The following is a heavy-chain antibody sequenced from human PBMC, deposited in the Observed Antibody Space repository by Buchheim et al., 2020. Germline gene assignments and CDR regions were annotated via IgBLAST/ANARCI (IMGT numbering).Heavy chain of an antibody. V-gene: IGHV3-33*01. CDR1: GFTFSSYG. D-gene: IGHD6-19*01. CDR2: IWYDGSNK. Sequence: QVQLVESGGGVVQPGRSLRLSCAASGFTFSSYGMHWVRQAPGKGLEWVAVIWYDGSNKYYADSVKGRFTISRDNSKITLYLQMNSLRAEDTAVYYCARAIAVAGEPFYYYYYGMDVWGQGTT. CDR3: ARAIAVAGEPFYYYYYGMDV. J-gene: IGHJ6*02.